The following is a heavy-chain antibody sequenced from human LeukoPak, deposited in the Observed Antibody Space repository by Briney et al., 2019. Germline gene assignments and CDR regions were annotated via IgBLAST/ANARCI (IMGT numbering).Heavy chain of an antibody. CDR3: AKVGKTYYYDSSGYQVDY. D-gene: IGHD3-22*01. CDR2: IYYSGST. CDR1: GGSISSGDYY. Sequence: SQTLSLTCTVSGGSISSGDYYWSWIRQPPGEGLEWIGYIYYSGSTYYNPSLKSRVTISVDTSKNQFSLKLNSVTAADTAVYYCAKVGKTYYYDSSGYQVDYWGQGALVTVSS. V-gene: IGHV4-30-4*08. J-gene: IGHJ4*02.